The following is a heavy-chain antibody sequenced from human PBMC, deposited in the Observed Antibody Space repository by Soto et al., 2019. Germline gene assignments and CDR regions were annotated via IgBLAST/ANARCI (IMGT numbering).Heavy chain of an antibody. Sequence: SETLSLTCTVIGGSIRSPNFSWTWIRQPPGTGLEWIGEINHSGSTNYNPSLKSRVTISVDTSKNQFSLKLTSVTAADTAVYYCARDKITGLFDYWGQGTLVTVSS. CDR1: GGSIRSPNFS. CDR3: ARDKITGLFDY. D-gene: IGHD2-8*02. CDR2: INHSGST. J-gene: IGHJ4*02. V-gene: IGHV4-39*07.